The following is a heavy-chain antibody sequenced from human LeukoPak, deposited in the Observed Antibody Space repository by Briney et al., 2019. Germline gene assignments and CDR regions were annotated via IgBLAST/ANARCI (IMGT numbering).Heavy chain of an antibody. CDR3: ARVVADTWFDP. Sequence: GESLKISCQGSGYTFTNYYIAWVRQMPGKGLEWMGIIYPGDFDTRYSPSFQGQVTISADRSISTAYLQWSSLKASDTAMYYCARVVADTWFDPWGQGTLVTVSS. CDR1: GYTFTNYY. J-gene: IGHJ5*02. CDR2: IYPGDFDT. D-gene: IGHD2-15*01. V-gene: IGHV5-51*01.